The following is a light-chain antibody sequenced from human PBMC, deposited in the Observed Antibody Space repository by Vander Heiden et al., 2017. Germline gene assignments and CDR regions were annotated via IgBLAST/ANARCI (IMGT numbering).Light chain of an antibody. CDR3: QQRSDGLT. Sequence: DIVLTQSPATLSLSPGERATLSCRASQSVNRYLAWYQQRPGQAPRLLIYDASNRATGIPARFSGSGFGTDFTLTISSLEPEDFAVYYCQQRSDGLTFGGGTKVEIK. CDR1: QSVNRY. CDR2: DAS. V-gene: IGKV3-11*01. J-gene: IGKJ4*01.